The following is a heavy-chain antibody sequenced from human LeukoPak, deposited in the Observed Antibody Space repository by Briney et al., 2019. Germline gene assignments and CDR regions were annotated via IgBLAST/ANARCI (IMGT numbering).Heavy chain of an antibody. CDR1: GGSFSGYY. J-gene: IGHJ2*01. V-gene: IGHV4-34*01. CDR3: ARNPNPYTMIVVAWYFDL. CDR2: INHSGST. Sequence: KASETLSLTCAVYGGSFSGYYWSWIRQPPGKWLEWIGEINHSGSTNYNPSLKSRVTISVDTSKNQFSLKLSSVTAADTAVYYCARNPNPYTMIVVAWYFDLWGRGTLVTVSS. D-gene: IGHD3-22*01.